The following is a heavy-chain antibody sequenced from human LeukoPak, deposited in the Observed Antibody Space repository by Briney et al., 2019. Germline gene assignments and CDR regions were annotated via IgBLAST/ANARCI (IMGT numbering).Heavy chain of an antibody. CDR1: GFTFGDYA. V-gene: IGHV3-9*01. J-gene: IGHJ6*02. CDR3: AKEDYYYGSGSYYNVDV. D-gene: IGHD3-10*01. Sequence: GRSLRLSCGASGFTFGDYAFHWVRQAPGKGLEWVSSITWNSGSLAYADSVKGRFTISRDNSKNTLYLQMNSLRAEDTAVYYCAKEDYYYGSGSYYNVDVWGQGTTVTVSS. CDR2: ITWNSGSL.